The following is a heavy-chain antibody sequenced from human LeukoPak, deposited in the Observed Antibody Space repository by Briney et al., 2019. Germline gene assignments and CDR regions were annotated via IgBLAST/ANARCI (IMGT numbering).Heavy chain of an antibody. V-gene: IGHV3-23*01. D-gene: IGHD4-17*01. CDR2: ISGSGGST. J-gene: IGHJ5*02. CDR1: GFTFSSYA. CDR3: ANCYGDYPQYNWFDP. Sequence: VQPGGSLRLSCAASGFTFSSYAMSWVRQAPGKGLEWVSAISGSGGSTYYADPVKGRFTISRDNSKNTLYLQMNSLRAEDTAVYYCANCYGDYPQYNWFDPWGQGTLVTVSS.